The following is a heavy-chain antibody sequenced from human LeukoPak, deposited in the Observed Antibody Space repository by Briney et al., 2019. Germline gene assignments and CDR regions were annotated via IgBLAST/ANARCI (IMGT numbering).Heavy chain of an antibody. CDR2: IYYSGST. J-gene: IGHJ3*02. V-gene: IGHV4-39*07. D-gene: IGHD1-26*01. Sequence: SETLSLTCTVSGGSISSSSYYWGWIRQPPGKGLEWIGSIYYSGSTYYNPSLKSRVTISVDTSKNQFSLKLSSVTAADTAVYYCARGLRIVGAPFDIWGQGTMVTVSS. CDR1: GGSISSSSYY. CDR3: ARGLRIVGAPFDI.